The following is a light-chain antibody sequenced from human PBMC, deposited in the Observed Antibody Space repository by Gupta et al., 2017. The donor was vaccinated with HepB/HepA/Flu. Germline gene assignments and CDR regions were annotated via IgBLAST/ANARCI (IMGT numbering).Light chain of an antibody. CDR3: QQEANSPWT. CDR2: CAS. V-gene: IGKV3-20*01. J-gene: IGKJ1*01. CDR1: QSVTNNF. Sequence: EIVLTQSPGTLSLSPGERATLSCRASQSVTNNFLAWYQQKPGQAPRLLIYCASSSANGIPDRFSGSGSGTDFTLTIIRLVPEDFAVYFCQQEANSPWTFGPGTKVEIK.